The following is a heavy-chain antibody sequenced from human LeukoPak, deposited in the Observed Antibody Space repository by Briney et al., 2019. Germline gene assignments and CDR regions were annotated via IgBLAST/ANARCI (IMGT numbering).Heavy chain of an antibody. CDR3: ARFPRYCSGGSCYSGFGY. J-gene: IGHJ4*02. V-gene: IGHV4-34*01. D-gene: IGHD2-15*01. CDR2: INHSGST. CDR1: GGSFSGYY. Sequence: SETLSITCAVYGGSFSGYYWSWIRQPPGKGLEWIGEINHSGSTNYNPSRNSRVTISEETSKNEFYLKLSSVTAADTAVYYCARFPRYCSGGSCYSGFGYWGQGTLVTVSS.